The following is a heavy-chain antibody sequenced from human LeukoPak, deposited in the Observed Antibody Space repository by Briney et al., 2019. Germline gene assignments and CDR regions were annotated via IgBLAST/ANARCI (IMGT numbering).Heavy chain of an antibody. CDR1: GDSISSYY. D-gene: IGHD5-18*01. V-gene: IGHV4-59*01. J-gene: IGHJ4*02. Sequence: SETLSLTCTVSGDSISSYYWGWIRQPPGKGLEWVGYIYYSGTTTNYNPSLKSRVTISAETSKNQLSLKLSSVTAAGTAVYYCARGVAVGYSYGFIDYWGQGTLVTVSS. CDR3: ARGVAVGYSYGFIDY. CDR2: IYYSGTTT.